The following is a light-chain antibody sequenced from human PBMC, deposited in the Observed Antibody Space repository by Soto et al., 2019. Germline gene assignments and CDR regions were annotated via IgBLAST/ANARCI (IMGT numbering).Light chain of an antibody. CDR3: NQYHRY. V-gene: IGKV1-5*01. Sequence: DIQMTQSPSTLSASVGDIVTITCRARPSMSSWFAWYQQKPGKAPKLLLYDASSWESGVPSRYSGSGSGTEITLTIIILQPDDFANYYCNQYHRYFGGGTKVEVK. J-gene: IGKJ4*01. CDR1: PSMSSW. CDR2: DAS.